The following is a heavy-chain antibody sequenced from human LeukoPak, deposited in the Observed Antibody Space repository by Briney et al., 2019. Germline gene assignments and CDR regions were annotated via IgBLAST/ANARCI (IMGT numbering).Heavy chain of an antibody. CDR3: ARAIAAAGTRDAFDI. J-gene: IGHJ3*02. Sequence: ASVKVSCEASGYTFTGYYMHWVRQAPGQGLEWMGWINPNSGGTNYAQKFQGWVTMTRDTSISTAYMELSRLRSDDTAVYYCARAIAAAGTRDAFDIWGQGTMVTVSS. CDR1: GYTFTGYY. D-gene: IGHD6-13*01. CDR2: INPNSGGT. V-gene: IGHV1-2*04.